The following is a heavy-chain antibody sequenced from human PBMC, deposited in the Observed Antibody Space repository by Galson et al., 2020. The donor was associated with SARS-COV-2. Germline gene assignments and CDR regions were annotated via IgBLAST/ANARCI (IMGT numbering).Heavy chain of an antibody. J-gene: IGHJ6*02. CDR3: ASWAGSGSCCPVEYGSYDGVDV. CDR2: ISGSGVHT. D-gene: IGHD6-13*01. Sequence: TGGSLRLSCAASGFTFSSHAMSWVRQAPGQGLERLSVISGSGVHTYYADSVKGRFTISRDNSKNTLYLQMKYLKAEDTAVYFCASWAGSGSCCPVEYGSYDGVDVWGQGTKVIVSS. CDR1: GFTFSSHA. V-gene: IGHV3-23*01.